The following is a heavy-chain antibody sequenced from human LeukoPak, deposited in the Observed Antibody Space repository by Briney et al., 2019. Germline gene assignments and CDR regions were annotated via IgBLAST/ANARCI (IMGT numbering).Heavy chain of an antibody. CDR3: TTESYDR. J-gene: IGHJ4*02. CDR1: GLSFSNAW. D-gene: IGHD3-22*01. Sequence: PGGSLRLSCAASGLSFSNAWMSWVRQAPGKGLEWVGRILSKSEGGTADYSSPVKGRFTISRDDSKNTLYLQMDSLKTEDTAIYYCTTESYDRWGQGTLVTVSS. CDR2: ILSKSEGGTA. V-gene: IGHV3-15*01.